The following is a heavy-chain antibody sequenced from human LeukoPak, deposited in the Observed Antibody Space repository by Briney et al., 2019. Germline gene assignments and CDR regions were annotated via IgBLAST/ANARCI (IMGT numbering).Heavy chain of an antibody. CDR1: GFIFNNYG. CDR3: AKAPVTTCSGAYCYPFDY. V-gene: IGHV3-30*02. CDR2: IKYDGTNE. Sequence: GGSLRLSCAASGFIFNNYGMHWVRQAPGRGLEWVTYIKYDGTNEHYADSVKGRFIIYRDNSKNTLYLQINSLRPDDTAVYYCAKAPVTTCSGAYCYPFDYWSQGTLVTVSS. D-gene: IGHD2-15*01. J-gene: IGHJ4*02.